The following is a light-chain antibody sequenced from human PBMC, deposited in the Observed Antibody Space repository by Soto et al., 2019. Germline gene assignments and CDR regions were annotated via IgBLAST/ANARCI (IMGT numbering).Light chain of an antibody. Sequence: EIVLTQSPGTLSLSPGERATLSCRASLSVSSSYLAWYQQKPGQAPRLLIYGASSRATGIPDRFSGSGSGTDFTLTISRLEPEDFAVYYCQQYGSSPGYTFGQGTKLEIK. CDR1: LSVSSSY. J-gene: IGKJ2*01. V-gene: IGKV3-20*01. CDR3: QQYGSSPGYT. CDR2: GAS.